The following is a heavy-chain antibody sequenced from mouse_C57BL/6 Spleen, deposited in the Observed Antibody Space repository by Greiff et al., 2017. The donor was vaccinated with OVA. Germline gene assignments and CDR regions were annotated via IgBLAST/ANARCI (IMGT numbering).Heavy chain of an antibody. CDR1: GYTFTSYW. J-gene: IGHJ2*01. CDR2: IYPGSGST. D-gene: IGHD1-1*01. V-gene: IGHV1-55*01. Sequence: QVQLQQPGAELVKPGASVKMSCKASGYTFTSYWITWVKQRPGQGLEWIGDIYPGSGSTNYNEKFKSKATLTVDTSSSTAYMQLSSLTSEDSAVYYCAAYYYGSSPYYFDYWGQGTTLTVSS. CDR3: AAYYYGSSPYYFDY.